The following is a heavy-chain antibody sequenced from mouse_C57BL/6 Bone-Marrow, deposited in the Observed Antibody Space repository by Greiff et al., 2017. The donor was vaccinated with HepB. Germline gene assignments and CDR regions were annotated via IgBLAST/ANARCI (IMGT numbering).Heavy chain of an antibody. D-gene: IGHD2-3*01. CDR1: GYAFTNYL. V-gene: IGHV1-54*01. CDR3: ARHDGYFLYWYFDV. J-gene: IGHJ1*03. Sequence: QVHVKQSGAELVRPGTSVKVSCKASGYAFTNYLIEWVKQRPGQGLEWIGVINPGSGGTNYNEKFKGKATLTADKSSSTAYMQLSSLTSEDSAVYFCARHDGYFLYWYFDVWGTGTTVTVSS. CDR2: INPGSGGT.